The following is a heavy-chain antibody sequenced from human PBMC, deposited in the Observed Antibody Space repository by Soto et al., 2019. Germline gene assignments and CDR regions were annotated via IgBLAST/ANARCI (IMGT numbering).Heavy chain of an antibody. CDR3: ARGCGYSGGVCNY. CDR1: GGSISSGDYY. D-gene: IGHD1-26*01. V-gene: IGHV4-30-4*01. CDR2: IYYSGST. J-gene: IGHJ4*02. Sequence: QVQLQESGPGLVKPSQTLSLTCTVSGGSISSGDYYWSWIRQPPGKGLEWIGYIYYSGSTYYNPSLTSRVTISVDTSKNNFSLKLSSVTAADPAVYYCARGCGYSGGVCNYSGQGTLVTVSS.